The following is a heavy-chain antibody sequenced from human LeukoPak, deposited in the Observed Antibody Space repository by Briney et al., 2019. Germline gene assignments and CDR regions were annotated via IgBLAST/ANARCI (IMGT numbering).Heavy chain of an antibody. J-gene: IGHJ6*03. Sequence: RASVKDSCKASGYTFTSYDINWVRQATGQGLEWMGWMNPNSGNTGYAQKFQGRVTMTRNTSISTAYMELSSLRSEDTAVYYGARGLTGTAEDYYSYMDVWGKGTTVTVSS. CDR1: GYTFTSYD. D-gene: IGHD1-7*01. V-gene: IGHV1-8*01. CDR2: MNPNSGNT. CDR3: ARGLTGTAEDYYSYMDV.